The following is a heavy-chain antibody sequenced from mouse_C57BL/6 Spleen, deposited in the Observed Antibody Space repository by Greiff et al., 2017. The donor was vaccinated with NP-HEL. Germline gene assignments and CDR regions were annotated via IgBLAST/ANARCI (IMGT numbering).Heavy chain of an antibody. J-gene: IGHJ4*01. D-gene: IGHD1-1*01. V-gene: IGHV1-64*01. Sequence: QVHVKQPGAELVKPGASVKLSCKASGYTFTSYWMHWVKQRPGQGLEWIGMIHPNSGSTNYNEKFKSKATLTVDKSSSTAYMQLSSLTSEDSAVYYCARLTHYYGSSSRMDYWGQGTSVTVSS. CDR3: ARLTHYYGSSSRMDY. CDR2: IHPNSGST. CDR1: GYTFTSYW.